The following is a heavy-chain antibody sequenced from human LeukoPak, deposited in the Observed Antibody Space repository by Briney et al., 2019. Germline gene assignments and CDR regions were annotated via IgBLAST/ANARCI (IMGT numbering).Heavy chain of an antibody. CDR3: ARASTVVTPGNY. J-gene: IGHJ4*02. Sequence: ASVKVSCKASGYTFTGYYMHWVRQAPGQGLEWMGWINPNSGGTNYAQKFQGRVTMTRDTSISTAYMELSRLRSDDTAVYYCARASTVVTPGNYWGQGTLVIVSS. CDR1: GYTFTGYY. CDR2: INPNSGGT. V-gene: IGHV1-2*02. D-gene: IGHD4-23*01.